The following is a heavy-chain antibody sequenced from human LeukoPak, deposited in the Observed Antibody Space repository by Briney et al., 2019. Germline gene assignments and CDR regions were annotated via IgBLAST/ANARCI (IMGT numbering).Heavy chain of an antibody. D-gene: IGHD3-10*01. CDR1: GFTFSSYA. CDR2: ISYDGSNK. CDR3: ARGSEWLGELSTAHY. J-gene: IGHJ4*02. Sequence: PGGSLRLSCAASGFTFSSYAMHWVRRAPGKGLEWVAVISYDGSNKYYADFVKGRFTISRDKSKSTLFLVMNSLRVEDTGVYYCARGSEWLGELSTAHYWGQGTPVIVSS. V-gene: IGHV3-30-3*01.